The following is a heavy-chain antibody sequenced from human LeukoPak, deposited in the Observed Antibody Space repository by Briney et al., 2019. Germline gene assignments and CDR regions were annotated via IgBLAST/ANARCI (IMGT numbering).Heavy chain of an antibody. V-gene: IGHV3-66*01. CDR1: GFTVSSNY. D-gene: IGHD5-24*01. Sequence: GGSLRLSCAASGFTVSSNYMSWVRQAPGKGLEWVSVIYSGGSTYYADSVKGRFTISRDNSKNTLYLQMNSLRAEDTAVYYCAREKRGPSRYYYYGMDVWGQGTTVTVSS. J-gene: IGHJ6*02. CDR2: IYSGGST. CDR3: AREKRGPSRYYYYGMDV.